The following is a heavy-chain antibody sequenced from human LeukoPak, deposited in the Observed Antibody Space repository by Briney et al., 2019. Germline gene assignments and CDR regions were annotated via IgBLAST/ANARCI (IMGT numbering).Heavy chain of an antibody. V-gene: IGHV4-39*07. CDR2: IYDSGST. CDR3: ARDNSGYDNYYYYGMDV. J-gene: IGHJ6*02. CDR1: GGSIRSSYYY. Sequence: SETQSLTCTVSGGSIRSSYYYWGWIRQPPGKGLEWIGSIYDSGSTYYNPSLKSRVTISVDTSKNQFSLKLNSVTAADTAVYYCARDNSGYDNYYYYGMDVWGQGTTVTVSS. D-gene: IGHD5-12*01.